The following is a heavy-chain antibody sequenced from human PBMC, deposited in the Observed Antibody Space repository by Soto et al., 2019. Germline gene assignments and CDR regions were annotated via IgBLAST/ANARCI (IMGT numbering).Heavy chain of an antibody. CDR2: IYYSGST. J-gene: IGHJ3*02. Sequence: QVQLQESGPGLVKPSETLSLTCTVSGGSVSSGSYYWSWIRQPPGKGLEWIGYIYYSGSTNYNPSLKSRGTISVDTAKNQFSLKLSSVTAADTAVYYCARDAEYYYDSSGYLGAFDIWGQGTMVTVSS. D-gene: IGHD3-22*01. CDR3: ARDAEYYYDSSGYLGAFDI. CDR1: GGSVSSGSYY. V-gene: IGHV4-61*01.